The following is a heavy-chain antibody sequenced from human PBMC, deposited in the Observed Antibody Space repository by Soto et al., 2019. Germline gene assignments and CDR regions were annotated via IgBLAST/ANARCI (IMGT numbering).Heavy chain of an antibody. J-gene: IGHJ5*02. CDR2: IYYSGSP. CDR1: GGSISSGGYY. V-gene: IGHV4-31*03. CDR3: AREHYDYIGESYRFWENWFDP. Sequence: QVQLQESGPGLVKPSQTLSLTCTVSGGSISSGGYYWSWIRQHPGKGLEWIGYIYYSGSPYYNPSLKSRVTRAVSTSNNQCSLKLGSVTAADTAVYYCAREHYDYIGESYRFWENWFDPWGQGTLVTVAS. D-gene: IGHD3-16*02.